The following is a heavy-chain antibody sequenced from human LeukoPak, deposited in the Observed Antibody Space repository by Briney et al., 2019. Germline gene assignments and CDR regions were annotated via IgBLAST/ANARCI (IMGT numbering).Heavy chain of an antibody. CDR3: AKKVGLVSAPLYYFDV. Sequence: GGSLRLSCAASGFTFSSYAMSWVRQAPGKGLEWVSAISGPAGSRDYADSVKGRFTISRDNSKNTLFLQMNSLRAEDTAIYYCAKKVGLVSAPLYYFDVWGQGTLVTVSS. D-gene: IGHD5/OR15-5a*01. CDR1: GFTFSSYA. J-gene: IGHJ4*02. V-gene: IGHV3-23*01. CDR2: ISGPAGSR.